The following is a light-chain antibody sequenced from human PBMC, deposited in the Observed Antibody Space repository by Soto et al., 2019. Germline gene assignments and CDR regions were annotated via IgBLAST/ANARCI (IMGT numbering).Light chain of an antibody. CDR1: SSDVGDHNY. J-gene: IGLJ1*01. V-gene: IGLV2-8*01. CDR2: EVS. CDR3: SSYAGSNSYV. Sequence: QSALTQPPSASGSPGQSVTISGTGTSSDVGDHNYVSWDQHHPGKAPKLVIYEVSQRPSGVPDRFSGSKSGNTASLTVSGLQADDEADYYCSSYAGSNSYVFGTGTKVTVL.